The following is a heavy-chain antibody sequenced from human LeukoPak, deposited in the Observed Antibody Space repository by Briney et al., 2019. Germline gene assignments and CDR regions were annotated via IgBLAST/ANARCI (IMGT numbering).Heavy chain of an antibody. V-gene: IGHV3-30*03. Sequence: GRSLRLSCAASGFSFSSYGMHWVRQAPGKGLEWVAVISYDGSNKYYADSVKGRFTISRDNSKNTLYLQMSSLRAEDTAVYYCARDSWFGETFDYWGQGTLVTVSS. CDR2: ISYDGSNK. J-gene: IGHJ4*02. D-gene: IGHD3-10*01. CDR1: GFSFSSYG. CDR3: ARDSWFGETFDY.